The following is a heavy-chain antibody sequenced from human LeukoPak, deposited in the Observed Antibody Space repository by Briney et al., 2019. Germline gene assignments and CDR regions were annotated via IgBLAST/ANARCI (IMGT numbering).Heavy chain of an antibody. CDR3: ARHLQHYYYDSSGSYFDY. J-gene: IGHJ4*02. D-gene: IGHD3-22*01. CDR2: IYYSEST. V-gene: IGHV4-59*08. CDR1: GGSISSYY. Sequence: SETLSLTCTVSGGSISSYYWSWIRQPPGKGLEWIGYIYYSESTNYNPSLKSRVTISVDTSKNQFSLKLSSVTAADTAVYYCARHLQHYYYDSSGSYFDYWGQGTLVTVSS.